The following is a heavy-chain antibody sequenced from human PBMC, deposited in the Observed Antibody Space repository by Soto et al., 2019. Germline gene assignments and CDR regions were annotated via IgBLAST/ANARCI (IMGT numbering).Heavy chain of an antibody. D-gene: IGHD2-8*01. Sequence: PSETLSLTCAVSGGSISSSNWWSWVRRPPGKGREWIGEIYHSGSSNYNPSLNSRVSISVDKSKNQFSLKLSSVTAADTAVYYCARDPIYCINGVCYDPYYGMDVWGQGTTVTVSS. J-gene: IGHJ6*02. V-gene: IGHV4-4*02. CDR1: GGSISSSNW. CDR3: ARDPIYCINGVCYDPYYGMDV. CDR2: IYHSGSS.